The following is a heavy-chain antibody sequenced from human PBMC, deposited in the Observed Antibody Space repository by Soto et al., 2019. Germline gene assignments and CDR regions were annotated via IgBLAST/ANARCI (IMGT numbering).Heavy chain of an antibody. Sequence: ASVKVSSKAACYSFTIYGISCLRQAPGQGLEWMGWISAYNGNTNYAQKLQGRVTMTTDTSTSTAYMELRSLRSDDTAVYYCARKSTQGVYWYYYDSSGYPDFDYWGQGTLVTVSS. CDR3: ARKSTQGVYWYYYDSSGYPDFDY. D-gene: IGHD3-22*01. V-gene: IGHV1-18*01. J-gene: IGHJ4*02. CDR1: CYSFTIYG. CDR2: ISAYNGNT.